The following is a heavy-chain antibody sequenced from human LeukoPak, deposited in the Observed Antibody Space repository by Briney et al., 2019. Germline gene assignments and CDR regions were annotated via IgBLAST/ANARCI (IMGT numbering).Heavy chain of an antibody. Sequence: ASVKVSCKASGYTFTTYAIHWVRQAPGQRLEWMGWIDAGNAKTRYSQKFQGRVSFTRDTSASTMYMDLSSLRSEDTAVYYCARDMGSGSLHNWGQGTLVTVSS. V-gene: IGHV1-3*01. CDR2: IDAGNAKT. J-gene: IGHJ4*02. D-gene: IGHD1-26*01. CDR3: ARDMGSGSLHN. CDR1: GYTFTTYA.